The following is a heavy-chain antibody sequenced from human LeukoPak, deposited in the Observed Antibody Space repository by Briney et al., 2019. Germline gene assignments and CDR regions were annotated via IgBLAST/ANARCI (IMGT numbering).Heavy chain of an antibody. Sequence: GESLKISCKGSGYSFTSYWIGWVRQMPGKGLEWMGIIYPGDSDTRYSPSFQGQVTTSADKSISTAYLQWSSLKASDTAMYYCARARYCSSTSCYRVTNNWFDPWGQGTLVTVSS. J-gene: IGHJ5*02. D-gene: IGHD2-2*01. CDR1: GYSFTSYW. CDR3: ARARYCSSTSCYRVTNNWFDP. CDR2: IYPGDSDT. V-gene: IGHV5-51*01.